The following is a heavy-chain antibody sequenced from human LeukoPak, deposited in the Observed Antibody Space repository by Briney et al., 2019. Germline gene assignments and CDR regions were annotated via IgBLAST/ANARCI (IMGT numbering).Heavy chain of an antibody. J-gene: IGHJ4*02. CDR3: TRSVFPYYFDC. Sequence: AGGSLRLSCVASGFTFSNYWIHWVRQAPGKGLVWVSRTNNDGSSTTYADFVKGRFTSSRDNAKNTLYLQMDSLRAEDTAVYYCTRSVFPYYFDCWGQGTLVTVSS. CDR1: GFTFSNYW. CDR2: TNNDGSST. D-gene: IGHD3-10*02. V-gene: IGHV3-74*01.